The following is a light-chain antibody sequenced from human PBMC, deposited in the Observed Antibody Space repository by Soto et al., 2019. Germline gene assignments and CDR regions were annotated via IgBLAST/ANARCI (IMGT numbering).Light chain of an antibody. V-gene: IGLV2-14*01. Sequence: QPASVSGSPGQSITISCTGTSSDVGAYNYVSWYQQHPGKAPKLMIYEVSNRPSGVSNRFSGSKSGNTASLTISGLQAEDEADYYCSSYTSSYTLEFGGGTKLTVL. CDR2: EVS. J-gene: IGLJ3*02. CDR3: SSYTSSYTLE. CDR1: SSDVGAYNY.